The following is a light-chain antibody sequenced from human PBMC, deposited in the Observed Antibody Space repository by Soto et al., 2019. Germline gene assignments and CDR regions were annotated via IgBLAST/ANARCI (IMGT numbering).Light chain of an antibody. CDR2: DAS. J-gene: IGKJ4*01. V-gene: IGKV3-11*01. CDR1: QSVSSY. Sequence: EIVLTQSPATLSLSPGERATLSCRASQSVSSYLAWYQQKPGQAPRLLIYDASNGATGIPARLSGSGSGTDFTLTISSLEPEDFAVYYCQQRSNWPPSFGGGTKVEIK. CDR3: QQRSNWPPS.